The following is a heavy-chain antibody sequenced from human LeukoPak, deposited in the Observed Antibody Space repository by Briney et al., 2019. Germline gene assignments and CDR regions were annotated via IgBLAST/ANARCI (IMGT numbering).Heavy chain of an antibody. CDR2: ISSSSSYI. D-gene: IGHD2-2*02. CDR3: AKGPPAPLIVPAAIQGFDY. Sequence: PGGSLRLSCAASGFTFSSYSMNWVRQAPGKGPEWVLSISSSSSYIYYADSVKGRFTISRDNAKNSLYLQMNSLRAEDTAVYYCAKGPPAPLIVPAAIQGFDYWGQGTLVTVSS. J-gene: IGHJ4*02. CDR1: GFTFSSYS. V-gene: IGHV3-21*01.